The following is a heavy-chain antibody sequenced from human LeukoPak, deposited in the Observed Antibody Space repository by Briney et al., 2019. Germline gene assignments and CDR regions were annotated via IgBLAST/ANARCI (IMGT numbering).Heavy chain of an antibody. CDR1: GGSFSGYY. CDR3: ARALITMVRGVTNDY. J-gene: IGHJ4*02. Sequence: PSETLSLTCAVYGGSFSGYYWSWIRQPPGKGLKWIGEINHSGSTNYNPSLKSRVTISVDTSKNQFSLKLSSVTAADTAVYYCARALITMVRGVTNDYWGQGTLVTVSS. V-gene: IGHV4-34*01. D-gene: IGHD3-10*01. CDR2: INHSGST.